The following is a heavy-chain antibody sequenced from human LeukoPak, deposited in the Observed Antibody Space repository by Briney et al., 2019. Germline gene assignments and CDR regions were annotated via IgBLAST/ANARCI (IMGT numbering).Heavy chain of an antibody. CDR2: MNPNSGDT. J-gene: IGHJ6*01. CDR3: ARVRRYYYGMDV. Sequence: ASVKVSCKASGYTLTDYYIQWVRQAPGQGLEWMGWMNPNSGDTNSAQSFQGRVTMTRETSISTAYMELSRLRFDDTAVYYCARVRRYYYGMDVWGQGTTVTVSS. V-gene: IGHV1-2*02. CDR1: GYTLTDYY.